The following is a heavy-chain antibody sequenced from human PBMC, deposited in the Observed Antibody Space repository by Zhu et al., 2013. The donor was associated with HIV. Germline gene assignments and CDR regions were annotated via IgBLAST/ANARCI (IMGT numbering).Heavy chain of an antibody. J-gene: IGHJ6*02. Sequence: QVQLVQSGAEVKKPGASVKVSCKASGYTFTSYAMHWVRQAPGQRLEWMGWINAGNGNTKYSQKLQGRVTITRDTSASTAYMELSSLRSEDTAVYYCARVVAVAARYYYYGMDVWGQGTTVTVSS. CDR2: INAGNGNT. V-gene: IGHV1-3*01. D-gene: IGHD6-19*01. CDR1: GYTFTSYA. CDR3: ARVVAVAARYYYYGMDV.